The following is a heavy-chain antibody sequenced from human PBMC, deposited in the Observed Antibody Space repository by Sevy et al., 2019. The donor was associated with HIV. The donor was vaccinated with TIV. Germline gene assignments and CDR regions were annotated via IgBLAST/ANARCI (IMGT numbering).Heavy chain of an antibody. J-gene: IGHJ6*02. Sequence: GGSLRLSCAASGFTFSTYWMSWFRQAPGKGLEWVANINEDGTEKFNVDSVKGQLTLSRDNAKNSLYLQRNSLRAEDAGVYYCARDNGTVSRRGLRYYYYGTDVWGQGTTVTVSS. CDR2: INEDGTEK. CDR3: ARDNGTVSRRGLRYYYYGTDV. D-gene: IGHD2-2*01. CDR1: GFTFSTYW. V-gene: IGHV3-7*01.